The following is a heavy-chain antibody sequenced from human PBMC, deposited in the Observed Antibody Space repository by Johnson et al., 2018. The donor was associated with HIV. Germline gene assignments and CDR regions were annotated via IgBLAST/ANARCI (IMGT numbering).Heavy chain of an antibody. V-gene: IGHV3-30*19. D-gene: IGHD5-12*01. J-gene: IGHJ3*02. Sequence: QMLLVESGGGVVQPGRSLRLSCAASGFTFSTYAIHWVRQAPGKGLEWLALLSYDGITKSYAASVKGRFSIARDNSRNTLYLQMSSLRPEDTAVYFCARVGVSGYDLAAFDIWGQGTMVTVSA. CDR1: GFTFSTYA. CDR2: LSYDGITK. CDR3: ARVGVSGYDLAAFDI.